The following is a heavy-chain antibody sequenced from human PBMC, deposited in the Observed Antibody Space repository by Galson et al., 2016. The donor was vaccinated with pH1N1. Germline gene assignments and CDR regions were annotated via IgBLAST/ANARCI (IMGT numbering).Heavy chain of an antibody. CDR3: ARESLEWLIISGHRVELNWFDS. CDR2: VSGTGTT. CDR1: GASISSDSDY. Sequence: TLSLTCSVSGASISSDSDYWTWIRQPAGKGLEWIGRVSGTGTTNYNHSLKSRVTISIDTSKNQFSLKMASVTAADTAAYFCARESLEWLIISGHRVELNWFDSWGQGTLVTVSS. J-gene: IGHJ5*01. V-gene: IGHV4-61*02. D-gene: IGHD3-3*01.